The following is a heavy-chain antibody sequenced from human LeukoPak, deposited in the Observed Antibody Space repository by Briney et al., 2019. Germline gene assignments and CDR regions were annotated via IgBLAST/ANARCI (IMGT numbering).Heavy chain of an antibody. V-gene: IGHV1-18*01. D-gene: IGHD1-26*01. Sequence: ASVKVSCKASGGTFSSYAISWVRQAPGQGLEWMGWISAYNGNTNYAQKLQGRVTMTTDTSTSTAYMELRSLRSDDTAVYYCARTSWSGSYDRSDYWGQGTLVTVSS. CDR2: ISAYNGNT. J-gene: IGHJ4*02. CDR1: GGTFSSYA. CDR3: ARTSWSGSYDRSDY.